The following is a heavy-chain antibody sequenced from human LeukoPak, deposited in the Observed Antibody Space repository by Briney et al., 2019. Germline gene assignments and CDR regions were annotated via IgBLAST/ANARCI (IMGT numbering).Heavy chain of an antibody. CDR3: ATSSQKDYYDSSGYSSYYMDV. D-gene: IGHD3-22*01. V-gene: IGHV1-69-2*01. CDR2: VDPEDGET. Sequence: ASVKVSFKVSGYTFTDYYMHWVQQAPGKGLEWMGLVDPEDGETIYAEKFQGRVTITADTSTDTDYMELSSLRSEDTAVYYCATSSQKDYYDSSGYSSYYMDVWGKGTTVTVSS. CDR1: GYTFTDYY. J-gene: IGHJ6*03.